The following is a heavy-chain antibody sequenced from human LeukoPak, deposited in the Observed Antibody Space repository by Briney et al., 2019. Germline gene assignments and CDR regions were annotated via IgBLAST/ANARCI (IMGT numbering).Heavy chain of an antibody. Sequence: GGSLRLSCAASGFTFSSYAMSWVRQAPGKGLEWVSDISGGGATTFYADSVKGRFTISRDNSKNTLYLQLSSLRAEDTAVYYCARASMRMATAGLVDYWGQGTLVTVSS. CDR1: GFTFSSYA. CDR3: ARASMRMATAGLVDY. J-gene: IGHJ4*02. CDR2: ISGGGATT. D-gene: IGHD5-24*01. V-gene: IGHV3-23*01.